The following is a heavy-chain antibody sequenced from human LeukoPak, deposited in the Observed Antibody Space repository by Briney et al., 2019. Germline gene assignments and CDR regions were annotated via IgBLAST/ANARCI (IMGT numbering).Heavy chain of an antibody. D-gene: IGHD3-10*01. CDR2: VYYSGST. J-gene: IGHJ5*02. CDR3: ARRLPGFLVRGVLNGNWFDP. V-gene: IGHV4-59*12. CDR1: GGSISTYY. Sequence: SETLSLTCTVSGGSISTYYWSWLRQPPGKGLEWIGYVYYSGSTNYNPSLKSRVTISADTSKNQFSLKLSSVTAADTAVYYCARRLPGFLVRGVLNGNWFDPWGQGILVTVSS.